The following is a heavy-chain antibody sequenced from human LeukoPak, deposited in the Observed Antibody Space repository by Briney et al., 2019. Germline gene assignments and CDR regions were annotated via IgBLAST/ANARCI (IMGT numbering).Heavy chain of an antibody. J-gene: IGHJ4*02. V-gene: IGHV1-2*02. CDR1: GYTFTGYY. Sequence: ASVKVSCKASGYTFTGYYMHWVRQAPGQGLEWMGWINPNSGGTNYAQKFQGRVTMTRDTSISTAYMELSRLRSDDTAVYYCARENTRFGSGRHDYWGQGTLVTVSS. D-gene: IGHD3-10*01. CDR3: ARENTRFGSGRHDY. CDR2: INPNSGGT.